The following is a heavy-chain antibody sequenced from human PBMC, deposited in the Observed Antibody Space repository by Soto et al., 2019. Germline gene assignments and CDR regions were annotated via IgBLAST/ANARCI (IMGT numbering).Heavy chain of an antibody. CDR3: ARHAGTYSSGDMDV. J-gene: IGHJ6*02. Sequence: QVQLVQSGAELKKPGSSVKVSCKASGGSFSTYAISWVRHAPGQGLEWMGGVIPILGTTNNAQNFQGRVTITADETTRTAYMELASLRSEDTPTYYCARHAGTYSSGDMDVWGRGTTVTISS. CDR1: GGSFSTYA. D-gene: IGHD1-1*01. CDR2: VIPILGTT. V-gene: IGHV1-69*12.